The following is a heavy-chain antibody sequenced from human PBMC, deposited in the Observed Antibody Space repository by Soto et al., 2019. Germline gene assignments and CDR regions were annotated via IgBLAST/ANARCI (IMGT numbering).Heavy chain of an antibody. D-gene: IGHD3-3*01. CDR2: IYYSGST. V-gene: IGHV4-59*01. CDR3: ARYRFDFWSGYYTLLGMDV. CDR1: GGSISSYY. Sequence: SETLSLTCTVSGGSISSYYWSWIRQPPGKGLEWIGYIYYSGSTNYNPSLKSRVTISVDTSKNQFSLKLSSVTAADTAVYYCARYRFDFWSGYYTLLGMDVWGQGTTVTVSS. J-gene: IGHJ6*02.